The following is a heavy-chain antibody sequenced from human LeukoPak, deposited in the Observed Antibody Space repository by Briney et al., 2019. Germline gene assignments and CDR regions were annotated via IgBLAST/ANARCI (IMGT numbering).Heavy chain of an antibody. D-gene: IGHD4-17*01. CDR3: AVNDYGDYVPSN. V-gene: IGHV1-46*01. CDR2: INPSGGST. Sequence: ASVKVSCKASGYTFTSYYMHGVRQAPGQGLEWMGIINPSGGSTSYAQKFQGRVTMTRDTSTSTVYMELSSLRSEDTAVYYCAVNDYGDYVPSNWGQGTLVTVSS. J-gene: IGHJ4*02. CDR1: GYTFTSYY.